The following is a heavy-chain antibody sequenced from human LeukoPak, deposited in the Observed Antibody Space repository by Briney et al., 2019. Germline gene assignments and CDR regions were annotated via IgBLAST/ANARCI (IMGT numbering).Heavy chain of an antibody. CDR2: MNPNSGNT. Sequence: ASVKVSCKASGYTFTSYDINWVRQATGQGLEWMGWMNPNSGNTGYAQKFQGRVTMTRNTSISTAYMELSSLRSEDTAVYYCARVDILTLYNWFDPWGQGTLVTVSS. D-gene: IGHD3-9*01. J-gene: IGHJ5*02. V-gene: IGHV1-8*01. CDR3: ARVDILTLYNWFDP. CDR1: GYTFTSYD.